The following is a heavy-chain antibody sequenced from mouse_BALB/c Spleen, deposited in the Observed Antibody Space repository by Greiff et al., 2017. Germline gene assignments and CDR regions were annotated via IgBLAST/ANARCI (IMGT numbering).Heavy chain of an antibody. CDR3: ARGDYGFDY. CDR1: GYSITSDYA. V-gene: IGHV3-2*02. Sequence: EVMLVESGPGLVKPSQSLSLTCTVTGYSITSDYAWNWIRQFPGNKLEWMGYISYSGSTSYNPSLKSRISITRDTSKNQFFLQLNSVTTEDTATYYCARGDYGFDYWGQGTTLTVSS. D-gene: IGHD2-4*01. CDR2: ISYSGST. J-gene: IGHJ2*01.